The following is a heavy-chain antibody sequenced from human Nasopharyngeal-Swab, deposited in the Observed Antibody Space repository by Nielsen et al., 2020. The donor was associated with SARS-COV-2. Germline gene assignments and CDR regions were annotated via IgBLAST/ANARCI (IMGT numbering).Heavy chain of an antibody. J-gene: IGHJ4*02. CDR3: ARDGPVGAMDY. V-gene: IGHV1-46*01. CDR1: GYTFTSYY. Sequence: ASVKVSCKASGYTFTSYYMHWVRQAPGQGLEWMGIINPSGGSTSYAQKFQGWVTMTRDTSISTAYMELSRLRSDDTAVYYCARDGPVGAMDYWGQGTLVTVSS. D-gene: IGHD1-26*01. CDR2: INPSGGST.